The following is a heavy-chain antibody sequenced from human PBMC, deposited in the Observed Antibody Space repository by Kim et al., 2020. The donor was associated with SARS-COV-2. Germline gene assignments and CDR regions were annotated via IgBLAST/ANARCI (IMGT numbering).Heavy chain of an antibody. J-gene: IGHJ3*02. V-gene: IGHV1-2*02. Sequence: KFQGRVTMTRDTSISTAYMELSRLRSDDTAVYYCARAGSVIAISGAFDIWGQGTMVTVSS. D-gene: IGHD2-21*01. CDR3: ARAGSVIAISGAFDI.